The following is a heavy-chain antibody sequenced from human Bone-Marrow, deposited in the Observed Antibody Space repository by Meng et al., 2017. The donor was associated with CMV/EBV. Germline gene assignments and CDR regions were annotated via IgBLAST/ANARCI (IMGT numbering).Heavy chain of an antibody. CDR3: AREKKRCGDV. J-gene: IGHJ6*02. CDR2: IGTAGDT. V-gene: IGHV3-13*01. Sequence: GESLKISCAASGFTFSSYDMHWVRQATGKGLEWVSAIGTAGDTYYPGSVKGRFTISRDNAKNSLYLQMNSLRAEDTAVYYCAREKKRCGDVWGQGTTVTVSS. CDR1: GFTFSSYD. D-gene: IGHD4-17*01.